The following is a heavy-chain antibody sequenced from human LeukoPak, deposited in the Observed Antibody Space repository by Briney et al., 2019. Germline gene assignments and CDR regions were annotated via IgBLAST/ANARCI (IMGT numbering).Heavy chain of an antibody. Sequence: GGSLRLSCAPSGFTFSRHGMHWVRQAPGKGLEWVAVIWYDGSNKYYADSVKGRLTISRDNSKNTLYLQMYSLRAEDTAVYYCAGGYGDLDYWGQGTLVTVSS. CDR1: GFTFSRHG. D-gene: IGHD5-18*01. CDR3: AGGYGDLDY. CDR2: IWYDGSNK. V-gene: IGHV3-33*08. J-gene: IGHJ4*02.